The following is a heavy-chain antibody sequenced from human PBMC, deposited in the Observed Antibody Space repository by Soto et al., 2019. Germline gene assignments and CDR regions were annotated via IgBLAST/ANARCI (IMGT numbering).Heavy chain of an antibody. CDR2: ISYDGSNK. D-gene: IGHD2-2*01. CDR1: GFTFSSYG. Sequence: QVQLVESGGGVVQPGRSLRLSCAASGFTFSSYGMHWVRQAPGKGLEWVAVISYDGSNKYYADSVKGRFTISRDNSKNTLYLQMNSLRAEDTAVYYCAKGDIVLVPAAGYGMDVWGQGTTVTASS. V-gene: IGHV3-30*18. CDR3: AKGDIVLVPAAGYGMDV. J-gene: IGHJ6*02.